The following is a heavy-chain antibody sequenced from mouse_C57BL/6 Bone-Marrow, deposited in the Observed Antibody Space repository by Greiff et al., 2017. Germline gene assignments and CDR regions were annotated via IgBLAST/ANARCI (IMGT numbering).Heavy chain of an antibody. V-gene: IGHV1-50*01. J-gene: IGHJ3*01. CDR3: AEPYYYGRAPWFAY. CDR2: IDPSDSYT. CDR1: GYTFTSYW. D-gene: IGHD1-1*01. Sequence: QVQLQQPGAELVKPGASVKLSCKASGYTFTSYWMQWVKQRPGQGLEWIGEIDPSDSYTNYNQKFKGKATLTVDTSSSTAYMQLSSLTSEDSAVSYCAEPYYYGRAPWFAYWGQGTLVTVSA.